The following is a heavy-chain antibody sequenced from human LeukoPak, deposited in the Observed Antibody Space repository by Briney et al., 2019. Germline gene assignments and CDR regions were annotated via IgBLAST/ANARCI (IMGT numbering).Heavy chain of an antibody. D-gene: IGHD2-21*01. V-gene: IGHV3-7*01. Sequence: GGSLRLSCAASGFTFSSYEMNWVRQAPGKGLEWVADIKQDGSEKYYVDSVKGRFTISRDNAKNSLYLQMNSLRAEDTAVYYCARDGAYSSWGQGTLVTVSS. CDR2: IKQDGSEK. CDR1: GFTFSSYE. CDR3: ARDGAYSS. J-gene: IGHJ1*01.